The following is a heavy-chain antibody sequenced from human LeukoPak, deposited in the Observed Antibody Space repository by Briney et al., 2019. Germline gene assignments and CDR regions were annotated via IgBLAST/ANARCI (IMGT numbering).Heavy chain of an antibody. V-gene: IGHV4-38-2*02. J-gene: IGHJ3*02. CDR1: GYSISSGYY. CDR3: ASDWSGYSSGWFRAFDN. Sequence: SETLSLTCTVSGYSISSGYYFGWIRQSPGKGLEWIASIYHSGSTYNNPSLKSRVSISVDTSKNQFSLKLSSVTAADTAVYYCASDWSGYSSGWFRAFDNWGQGTMVTASS. D-gene: IGHD6-19*01. CDR2: IYHSGST.